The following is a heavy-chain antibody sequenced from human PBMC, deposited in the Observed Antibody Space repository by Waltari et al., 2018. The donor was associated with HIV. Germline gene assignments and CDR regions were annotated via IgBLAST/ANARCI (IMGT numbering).Heavy chain of an antibody. Sequence: QLQLQESGPGLVKPSETLSLTCTVSGGSISSRSYYWGWIRQPPGKGLEWIGSIYYSGSTYYNPSLKSRVTISVDTSKNQFSLKLTSVTAADTAVYYCARVMVGILTGYYNHYGMDVWGQGTTVTVSS. CDR2: IYYSGST. D-gene: IGHD3-9*01. J-gene: IGHJ6*02. V-gene: IGHV4-39*07. CDR3: ARVMVGILTGYYNHYGMDV. CDR1: GGSISSRSYY.